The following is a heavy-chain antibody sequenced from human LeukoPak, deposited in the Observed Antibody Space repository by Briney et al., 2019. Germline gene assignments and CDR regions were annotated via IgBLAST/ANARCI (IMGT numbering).Heavy chain of an antibody. CDR3: ARGWPYGDLSDY. Sequence: SVKVSCKVSGYTLTELSMHWVRQAPGKGLEWMGGIIPIFGTANYAQKFQGRVTITADESTSTAYMELSSLRSEDTAVYYCARGWPYGDLSDYWGQGTLVTVSS. CDR1: GYTLTELS. V-gene: IGHV1-69*13. J-gene: IGHJ4*02. CDR2: IIPIFGTA. D-gene: IGHD4-17*01.